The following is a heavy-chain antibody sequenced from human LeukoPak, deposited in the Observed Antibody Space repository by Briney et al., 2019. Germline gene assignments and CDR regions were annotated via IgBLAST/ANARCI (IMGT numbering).Heavy chain of an antibody. J-gene: IGHJ6*03. CDR1: GFTFSSYS. Sequence: GGSLRLSCAASGFTFSSYSMNWVRQAPGKGLEWVSSISSSSSYIYYADSVKGRFTISRDNAKNSLYLQMNSLRAEDTAVYYCARVVNDFWSFYYYMDVWGKGTTVTVSS. V-gene: IGHV3-21*04. CDR2: ISSSSSYI. D-gene: IGHD3-3*01. CDR3: ARVVNDFWSFYYYMDV.